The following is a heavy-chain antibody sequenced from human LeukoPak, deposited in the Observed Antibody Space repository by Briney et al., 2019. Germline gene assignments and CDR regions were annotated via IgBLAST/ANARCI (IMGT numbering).Heavy chain of an antibody. CDR1: GFTFSSYS. V-gene: IGHV3-21*01. Sequence: GSLRLSCAASGFTFSSYSMNWVRQAPGKGLEWVSSISSSSSYIYYADSVKGRFTISRDNAKNSLYLQMNSLRAEDTAVYYCARVLIYYDSSGYGYWGQGTLVTVSS. CDR3: ARVLIYYDSSGYGY. CDR2: ISSSSSYI. D-gene: IGHD3-22*01. J-gene: IGHJ4*02.